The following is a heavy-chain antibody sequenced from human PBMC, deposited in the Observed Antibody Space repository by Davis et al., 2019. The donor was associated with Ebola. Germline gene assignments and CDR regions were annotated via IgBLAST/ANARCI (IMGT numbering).Heavy chain of an antibody. CDR2: ISYDGSNK. CDR1: GFTFSSYG. J-gene: IGHJ6*04. D-gene: IGHD4-17*01. V-gene: IGHV3-30*03. Sequence: PGGSLRLSCAASGFTFSSYGMHWVRQAPGKGLEWVAVISYDGSNKYYADSVKGRFTISRDNSKNTLYLKMNSLRAGDTAVYYCARGAVTTFYYYGMDVWGKGTTVTVSS. CDR3: ARGAVTTFYYYGMDV.